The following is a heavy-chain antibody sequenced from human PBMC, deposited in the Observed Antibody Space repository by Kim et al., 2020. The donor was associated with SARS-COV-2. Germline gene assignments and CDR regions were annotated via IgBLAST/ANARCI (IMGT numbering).Heavy chain of an antibody. V-gene: IGHV3-23*01. CDR3: AKRRGAPIAAANDY. CDR2: ISGSGGST. CDR1: GFTFSSYA. Sequence: GGSLRLSCAASGFTFSSYAMSWVRQAPGKGLEWVSAISGSGGSTYYADSVKGRFTISRDNSKNTLYLQMNSLRAEDTAVYYCAKRRGAPIAAANDYWGQGTLVTVSS. J-gene: IGHJ4*02. D-gene: IGHD6-13*01.